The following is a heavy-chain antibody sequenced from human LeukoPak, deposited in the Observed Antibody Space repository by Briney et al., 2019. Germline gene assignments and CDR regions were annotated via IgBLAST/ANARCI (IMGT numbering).Heavy chain of an antibody. D-gene: IGHD2-2*01. CDR2: IYPGDSDT. CDR1: GYRFTGYW. Sequence: NRGKPLHISCQSSGYRFTGYWSGGARQIRGKGLEWMGIIYPGDSDTRYSPSFQGQVTVSADKSISTAYLQWNSLKASDTAMYYCAIGGDSSTSCYGCFNYWGEGTLVTVSS. J-gene: IGHJ4*02. V-gene: IGHV5-51*01. CDR3: AIGGDSSTSCYGCFNY.